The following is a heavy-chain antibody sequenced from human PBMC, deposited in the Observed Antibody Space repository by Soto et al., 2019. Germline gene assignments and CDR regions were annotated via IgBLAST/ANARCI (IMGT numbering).Heavy chain of an antibody. D-gene: IGHD3-22*01. Sequence: QVQLVQSGAEVKKPGASVKVSCKASNYTFNMYGISWVRQAPGQGLEGMGWISGYNGNTEYEQKFQGRVTMTTDTSTSTAYMELRSLRADDTAVYYCARVVYYDSSGYYYPWGQGTLVTVSS. V-gene: IGHV1-18*01. CDR1: NYTFNMYG. CDR2: ISGYNGNT. CDR3: ARVVYYDSSGYYYP. J-gene: IGHJ5*02.